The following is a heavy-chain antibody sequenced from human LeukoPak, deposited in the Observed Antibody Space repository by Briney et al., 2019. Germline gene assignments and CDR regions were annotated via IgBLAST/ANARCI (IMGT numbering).Heavy chain of an antibody. J-gene: IGHJ3*02. CDR3: ARPSSSWNNDAFDI. CDR1: GYTFTSYA. CDR2: INTNTGNP. V-gene: IGHV7-4-1*02. D-gene: IGHD6-13*01. Sequence: GASVKVSCKASGYTFTSYAMNWVRQAPGQGLEWRGWINTNTGNPTYAQGFTGRFVFSLDTSVSTAYLQISRLKAEDTAVYYCARPSSSWNNDAFDIWGQGTMVTVSS.